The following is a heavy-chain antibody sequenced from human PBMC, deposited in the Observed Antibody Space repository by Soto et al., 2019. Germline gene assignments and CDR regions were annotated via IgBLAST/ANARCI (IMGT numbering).Heavy chain of an antibody. J-gene: IGHJ4*02. V-gene: IGHV4-4*07. CDR2: IFSSGST. Sequence: TLSLTCTVSGGSINTFYWSWVRQPAGKGLEWIGRIFSSGSTSFNPSLESRVAMSVDTSKNHFSLNLSSVTAADMAVYYCAREGSYSAYNFAHGIQLWSFDFWGQGALVTVSS. CDR1: GGSINTFY. CDR3: AREGSYSAYNFAHGIQLWSFDF. D-gene: IGHD5-12*01.